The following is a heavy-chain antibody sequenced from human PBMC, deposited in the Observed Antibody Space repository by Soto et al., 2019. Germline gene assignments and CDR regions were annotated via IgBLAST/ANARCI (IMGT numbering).Heavy chain of an antibody. CDR2: ISSDGSNK. CDR3: ARDLGSGYYFGMDV. D-gene: IGHD3-10*01. Sequence: GGSLRLSCAASGFTFSSYAIHWVRQAPGKGLEWVAVISSDGSNKYYADSVKGRFTISRDNSKNTLYLQMNSLRTEDTAVYYCARDLGSGYYFGMDVWGQGTTVTVSS. CDR1: GFTFSSYA. V-gene: IGHV3-30-3*01. J-gene: IGHJ6*02.